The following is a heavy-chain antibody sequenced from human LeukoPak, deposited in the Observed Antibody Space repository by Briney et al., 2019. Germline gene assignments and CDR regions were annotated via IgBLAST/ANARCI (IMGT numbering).Heavy chain of an antibody. Sequence: SGPTLVNPTQTLTLTCASSGFSLSSGGVGVGWIRQPPGKALEWLANLYSNDEMRYSPSLNSRHTITKDSSKNEVVLTMTNMAPVDTATYSCVHRLGTKCAFDVWGKVTMVTVSS. CDR2: LYSNDEM. V-gene: IGHV2-5*01. D-gene: IGHD1-14*01. CDR3: VHRLGTKCAFDV. CDR1: GFSLSSGGVG. J-gene: IGHJ3*01.